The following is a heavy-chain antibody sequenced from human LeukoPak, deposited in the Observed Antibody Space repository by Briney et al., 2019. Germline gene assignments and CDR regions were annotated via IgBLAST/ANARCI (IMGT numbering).Heavy chain of an antibody. CDR1: GGSISSYY. CDR2: IYYSGST. J-gene: IGHJ3*02. Sequence: SETLSPTCTVSGGSISSYYWSWIRQPPGKRLEWIGYIYYSGSTNYNPSLKSRVTISVDTSKNQISLKLSSVTAADTAVYYCARDLGVMVRAFDIWGQGTMVTVSS. V-gene: IGHV4-59*01. CDR3: ARDLGVMVRAFDI. D-gene: IGHD5-18*01.